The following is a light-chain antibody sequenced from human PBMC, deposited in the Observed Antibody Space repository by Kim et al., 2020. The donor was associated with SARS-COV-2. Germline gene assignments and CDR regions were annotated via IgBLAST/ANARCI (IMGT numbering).Light chain of an antibody. CDR3: AAWDDSRTGSYV. CDR1: SSNIGSNF. J-gene: IGLJ1*01. Sequence: QSVLTQPPSASGTPGQRATISCSGSSSNIGSNFVYWYQQLPGAAPKLLVYKDNQRPSGVPARFSGSKSGTSASLAISGLRSEDEADYYCAAWDDSRTGSYVFGTGTKVTVL. CDR2: KDN. V-gene: IGLV1-47*01.